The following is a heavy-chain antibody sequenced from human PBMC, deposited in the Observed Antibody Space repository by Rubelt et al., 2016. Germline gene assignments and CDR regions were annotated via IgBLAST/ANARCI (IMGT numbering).Heavy chain of an antibody. D-gene: IGHD3-22*01. V-gene: IGHV3-30*04. J-gene: IGHJ4*02. CDR1: GFTFSSYA. CDR3: AKDIPPSYYYDSSGYYSPHGFDY. Sequence: QVQLVESGGGVVQPGRSLRLSCAASGFTFSSYAMHWVRQAPGKGLEWVAVISYDGSNKYYADSVKGRFTISRDNAKNSLYLQMNSLRAEDTALYYCAKDIPPSYYYDSSGYYSPHGFDYWGQGTLVTVSS. CDR2: ISYDGSNK.